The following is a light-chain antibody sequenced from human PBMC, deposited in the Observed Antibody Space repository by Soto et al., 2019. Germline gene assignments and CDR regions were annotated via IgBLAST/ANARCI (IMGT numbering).Light chain of an antibody. CDR3: QQYGTSLYT. J-gene: IGKJ2*01. CDR2: GAS. CDR1: QSVVSSD. Sequence: EIVLTQSPGTLSLSPGERATLSCRASQSVVSSDLAWYQQAPGQAPRLLIYGASSRATGIPDRFSGSGSGTHFTLTISRLEPEDCAVYYCQQYGTSLYTFGQGTKLEIK. V-gene: IGKV3-20*01.